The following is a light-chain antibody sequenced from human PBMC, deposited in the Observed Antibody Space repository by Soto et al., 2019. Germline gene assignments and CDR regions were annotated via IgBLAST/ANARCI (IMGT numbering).Light chain of an antibody. CDR3: SSYTSTSTVV. CDR2: DVS. Sequence: QSVLTQPASVSGSPGQSITISCTGTSSDVGGYNYVYWYQQHPGKAPKLIIYDVSNRPSGVSIRFSGSKSGNTASLTISGLQAEDEADYYCSSYTSTSTVVFGGGTKLTVL. J-gene: IGLJ2*01. V-gene: IGLV2-14*01. CDR1: SSDVGGYNY.